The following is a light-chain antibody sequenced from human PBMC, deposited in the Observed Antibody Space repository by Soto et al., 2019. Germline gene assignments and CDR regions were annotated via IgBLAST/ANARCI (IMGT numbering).Light chain of an antibody. CDR3: QKYDSAPRT. CDR2: AAS. CDR1: QGIGNY. Sequence: DIQMTQSPSSLSASVGDRVTITCRASQGIGNYLAWYQQKPGKVPKLLIYAASTLQSGVPSRFSGSGSGTVFTLTISSLQSEDVATYYCQKYDSAPRTFGQGTKVEIK. J-gene: IGKJ1*01. V-gene: IGKV1-27*01.